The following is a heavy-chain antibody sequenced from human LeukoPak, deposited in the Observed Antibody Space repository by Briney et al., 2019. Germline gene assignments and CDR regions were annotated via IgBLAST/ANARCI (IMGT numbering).Heavy chain of an antibody. CDR1: GFTFSSYA. D-gene: IGHD3-10*01. CDR2: ITSNGGST. V-gene: IGHV3-23*01. J-gene: IGHJ4*02. Sequence: GGSLRLSCAASGFTFSSYAMSWVRQAPGKGLEWVSAITSNGGSTYYADSVKGRFTISRDNSKNTLYLQMNSLRAEDTAIYYCAKDWGYASGTYYNLWGQGTLVTVSS. CDR3: AKDWGYASGTYYNL.